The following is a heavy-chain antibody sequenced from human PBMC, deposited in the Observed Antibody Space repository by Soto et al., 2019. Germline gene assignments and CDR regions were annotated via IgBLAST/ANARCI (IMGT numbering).Heavy chain of an antibody. CDR3: VRLVGNSWLDY. CDR2: TYYRSKWYY. J-gene: IGHJ4*02. Sequence: SQTLSLPCDISGDSVPTGSATWNLIRQSPSRGLEWLGRTYYRSKWYYDYAVSVRSRISINPDTSKNQFSLQLNSVTPEDTAVYYCVRLVGNSWLDYWGPGTLVTVSS. V-gene: IGHV6-1*01. CDR1: GDSVPTGSAT. D-gene: IGHD6-13*01.